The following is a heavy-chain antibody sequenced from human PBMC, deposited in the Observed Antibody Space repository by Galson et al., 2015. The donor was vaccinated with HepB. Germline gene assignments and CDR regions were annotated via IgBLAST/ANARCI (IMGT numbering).Heavy chain of an antibody. D-gene: IGHD6-13*01. Sequence: SLRLSCAASGFTFSNAWMSWVRQAPGKGLEWVGRIKSKTDGGTTDYAAPVKGRFTISRDDSKNTLYLQMNSLKTEDTAVYYCTHSSSSWYGFDYWGQGTLVTVSS. J-gene: IGHJ4*02. CDR2: IKSKTDGGTT. CDR3: THSSSSWYGFDY. V-gene: IGHV3-15*01. CDR1: GFTFSNAW.